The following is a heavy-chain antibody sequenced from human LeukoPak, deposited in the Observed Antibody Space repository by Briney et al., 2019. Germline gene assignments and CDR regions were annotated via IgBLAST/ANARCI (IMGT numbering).Heavy chain of an antibody. CDR2: ISGSGGST. V-gene: IGHV3-23*01. CDR1: GFTFSSYA. J-gene: IGHJ3*02. CDR3: AKALFGELHDDAFDI. D-gene: IGHD3-10*02. Sequence: GGSLRLSCAASGFTFSSYAMNWVRQAPGKGLEWVSAISGSGGSTYYADSVKGRFTISRDNTKNTLYLQMNSLRAEDTAVYYCAKALFGELHDDAFDIWGQGTMVTVSS.